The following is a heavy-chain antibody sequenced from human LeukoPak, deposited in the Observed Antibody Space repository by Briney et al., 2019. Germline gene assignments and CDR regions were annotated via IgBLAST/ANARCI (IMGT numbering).Heavy chain of an antibody. CDR2: IYYSGST. Sequence: PSETLSLTCTVSGGSLSSYYWSWIRQPPGKGLEWIGYIYYSGSTNYNPSLKSRVTISVDTSKNQFSLKLSSVTAADTAVYYCAREGGGDGYNKDDDAFDIWGQGTMVTVSS. CDR3: AREGGGDGYNKDDDAFDI. CDR1: GGSLSSYY. V-gene: IGHV4-59*12. D-gene: IGHD5-24*01. J-gene: IGHJ3*02.